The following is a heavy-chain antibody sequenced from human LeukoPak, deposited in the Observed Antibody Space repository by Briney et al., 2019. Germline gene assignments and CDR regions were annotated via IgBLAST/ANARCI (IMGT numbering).Heavy chain of an antibody. J-gene: IGHJ6*02. CDR2: IIPIFGTA. CDR3: ASIEYSSSSAVYYYGMDV. Sequence: ASVTVSCTASGYTFTIYGISWVRQAPGQGLEWMGGIIPIFGTANYAQKFQGRVTITADESTSTAYMELSSLRSEDTAVYYCASIEYSSSSAVYYYGMDVWGQGTTVTVSS. V-gene: IGHV1-69*13. D-gene: IGHD6-6*01. CDR1: GYTFTIYG.